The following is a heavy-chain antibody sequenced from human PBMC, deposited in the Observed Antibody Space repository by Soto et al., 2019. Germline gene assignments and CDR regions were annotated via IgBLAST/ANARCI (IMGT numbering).Heavy chain of an antibody. V-gene: IGHV3-53*01. J-gene: IGHJ5*02. CDR2: ICSGGST. CDR3: AKANYDFWSGYPTPNWFDP. D-gene: IGHD3-3*01. CDR1: GFTVSSNY. Sequence: GGSLRLSCAASGFTVSSNYMSWVRQAPGKGLEWVSVICSGGSTYYADSVKGRFTISRDNSKNTLYLQMNSLRAEDTAVYYCAKANYDFWSGYPTPNWFDPWGQGTLVTVSS.